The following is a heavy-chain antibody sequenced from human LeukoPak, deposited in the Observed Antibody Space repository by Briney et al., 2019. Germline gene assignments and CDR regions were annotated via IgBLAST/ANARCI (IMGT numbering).Heavy chain of an antibody. CDR2: ISGSGGST. Sequence: GGSLRLSCAASGFTFSNAYMNWVRQAPGKGLEWVSAISGSGGSTYYADSVKGRFTISRDNSKNTLYLQMNSLRAEDTAVYYCAKGIAAAPRYYFDYWGQGTLVTVSS. J-gene: IGHJ4*02. V-gene: IGHV3-23*01. CDR3: AKGIAAAPRYYFDY. D-gene: IGHD6-13*01. CDR1: GFTFSNAY.